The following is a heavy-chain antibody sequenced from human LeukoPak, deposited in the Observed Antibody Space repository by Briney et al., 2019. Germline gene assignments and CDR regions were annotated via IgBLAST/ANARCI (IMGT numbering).Heavy chain of an antibody. CDR3: AREGGSSGHAGYFDY. V-gene: IGHV3-30*03. CDR1: GFTFSSSV. D-gene: IGHD6-19*01. CDR2: MSYDGFSI. J-gene: IGHJ4*02. Sequence: GRSLRLSCAASGFTFSSSVMYWVRQAPGKGLEWVALMSYDGFSIQYADSVKGRFTISREDSKNTMFLQMDGLRAEDTAVYYCAREGGSSGHAGYFDYWGQGTPVTVSS.